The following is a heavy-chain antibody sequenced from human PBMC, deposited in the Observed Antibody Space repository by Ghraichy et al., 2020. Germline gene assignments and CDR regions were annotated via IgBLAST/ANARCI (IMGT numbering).Heavy chain of an antibody. Sequence: SVKVSCKASGGTFSSYAISWVRQAPGQGLEWMGGIIPIFGTANYAQKFQGRVTITADESTSTAYMELSSLRSEDTAVYYCARSSLGYCSSTSCYSPEGFDYWGQGTLVTVSS. CDR1: GGTFSSYA. D-gene: IGHD2-2*02. J-gene: IGHJ4*02. CDR2: IIPIFGTA. V-gene: IGHV1-69*13. CDR3: ARSSLGYCSSTSCYSPEGFDY.